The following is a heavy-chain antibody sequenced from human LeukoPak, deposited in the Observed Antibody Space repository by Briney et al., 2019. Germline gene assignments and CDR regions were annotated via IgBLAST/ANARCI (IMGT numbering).Heavy chain of an antibody. V-gene: IGHV4-39*07. J-gene: IGHJ4*02. CDR2: MHYSGRT. CDR3: ARVFWSGYIDY. Sequence: SETLSLTCNVSGGSISSYSYYWAWIRQPPGKGLEWIGSMHYSGRTYYNPSLKSRVTISEDTSKNQFSLKLSSVTAADTAVYYCARVFWSGYIDYWGQGTLVTVSS. CDR1: GGSISSYSYY. D-gene: IGHD3-3*01.